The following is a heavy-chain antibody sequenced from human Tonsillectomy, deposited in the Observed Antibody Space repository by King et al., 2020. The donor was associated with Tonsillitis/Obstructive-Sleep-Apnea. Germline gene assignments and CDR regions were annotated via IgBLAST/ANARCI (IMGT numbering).Heavy chain of an antibody. CDR1: GYSFTSDD. CDR3: ARGRFSGSYAGERYYSYLDV. V-gene: IGHV1-8*01. J-gene: IGHJ6*03. CDR2: MNPTSGNT. Sequence: VQLVESGAEVQKPGASLRVSCKASGYSFTSDDIIWVRQTTGQGLEWMGWMNPTSGNTAYAHKFQGRVTMTRNISISTAYMELNSLRSEDTAVFYCARGRFSGSYAGERYYSYLDVWGNGTTVTVSS. D-gene: IGHD1-26*01.